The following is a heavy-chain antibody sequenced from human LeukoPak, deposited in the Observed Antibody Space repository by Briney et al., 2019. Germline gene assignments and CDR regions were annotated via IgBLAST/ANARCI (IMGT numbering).Heavy chain of an antibody. Sequence: ASVKVSCKASGGTFSSYAISWVRQAPGQGLEWMGWINPNSGGTNYAQKFQGRVTMTRDTSISTAYMELSRLRSDDTAVYYCARAPEYYDFWSGYYLNWFDPWGQGTLVTVSS. V-gene: IGHV1-2*02. J-gene: IGHJ5*02. CDR3: ARAPEYYDFWSGYYLNWFDP. CDR2: INPNSGGT. D-gene: IGHD3-3*01. CDR1: GGTFSSYA.